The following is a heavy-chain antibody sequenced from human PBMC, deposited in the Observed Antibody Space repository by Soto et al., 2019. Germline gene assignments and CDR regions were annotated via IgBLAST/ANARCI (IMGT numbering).Heavy chain of an antibody. V-gene: IGHV1-46*01. CDR2: INPSGGST. D-gene: IGHD6-13*01. CDR3: ARASGSSWFWD. J-gene: IGHJ4*02. CDR1: GYTFTGYY. Sequence: ASVKVSCKASGYTFTGYYMHWVRQAPGQGLEWMGIINPSGGSTSYAQKFQGRVTMTRDTSTSTVYMELSSLRSEGTAVYYCARASGSSWFWDWGQGTLVTVSS.